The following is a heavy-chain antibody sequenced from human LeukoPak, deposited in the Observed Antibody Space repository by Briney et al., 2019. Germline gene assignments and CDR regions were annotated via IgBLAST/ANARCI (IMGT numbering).Heavy chain of an antibody. CDR2: IYYTGST. V-gene: IGHV4-59*08. CDR1: GGSIVSYF. J-gene: IGHJ2*01. D-gene: IGHD6-25*01. Sequence: SETLSLTCTVSGGSIVSYFWSWIRQPPGKGLEWIGYIYYTGSTNYNPSLKSRVTISVDTSKNQFSLKLSSVTAADTAVYYCARYLAAGYFDLWGRGTLVTVSS. CDR3: ARYLAAGYFDL.